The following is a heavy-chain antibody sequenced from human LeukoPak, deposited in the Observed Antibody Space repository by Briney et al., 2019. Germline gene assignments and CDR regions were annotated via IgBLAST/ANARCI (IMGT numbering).Heavy chain of an antibody. CDR1: GFTFNSYA. V-gene: IGHV3-23*01. CDR3: PKLTGLTYEEYYFDY. Sequence: GGSLRLSCAASGFTFNSYAMSWVRQAPGKGLEWVAAIGGTGYDIFYADSVKGRFTISRDKSKNTLFLQMNSLRAEDTAVYYCPKLTGLTYEEYYFDYWGEGTLVTVSS. D-gene: IGHD3-9*01. J-gene: IGHJ4*02. CDR2: IGGTGYDI.